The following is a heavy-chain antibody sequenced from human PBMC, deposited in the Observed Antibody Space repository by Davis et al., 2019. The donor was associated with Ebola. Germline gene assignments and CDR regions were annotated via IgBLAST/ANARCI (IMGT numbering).Heavy chain of an antibody. CDR3: VRGTGEDH. CDR1: GFIFNDYA. Sequence: GGSLRLSCAASGFIFNDYAMSWVRQAPGKGLEWVSSISGSGGTIYYADSVKGRFTISRDNANDSLFLQMTSLRAEDTAIYYCVRGTGEDHWGQGTLVTVSS. CDR2: ISGSGGTI. V-gene: IGHV3-11*01. J-gene: IGHJ4*02. D-gene: IGHD3-10*01.